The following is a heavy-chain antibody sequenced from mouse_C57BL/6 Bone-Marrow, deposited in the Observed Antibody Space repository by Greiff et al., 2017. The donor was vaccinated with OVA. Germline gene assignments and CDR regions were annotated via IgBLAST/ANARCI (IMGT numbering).Heavy chain of an antibody. V-gene: IGHV1-64*01. J-gene: IGHJ3*01. CDR3: ARGWLLPWFAY. CDR2: IHPNSGST. Sequence: QVQLQQSGAELVKPGASVKLSCQASGYTFTSYWMHWVKQRPGQGLEWIGMIHPNSGSTNYNEKFKSKATLTVDKSSSTAYMQLSSLTSEDSAVYYCARGWLLPWFAYWGQGTLVTVSA. D-gene: IGHD2-3*01. CDR1: GYTFTSYW.